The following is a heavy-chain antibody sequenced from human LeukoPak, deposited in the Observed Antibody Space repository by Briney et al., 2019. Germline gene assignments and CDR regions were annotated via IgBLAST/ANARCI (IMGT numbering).Heavy chain of an antibody. D-gene: IGHD1-26*01. Sequence: HPGGSLRLSCAASGFTFSSYSMNWVRQAPGKGLEWVSYISSSSSTIFYADSVKGRFTISRDNAKNSLYLQMHSLRDEDTAVYYCARAWYSWGYYFGYWGQGTLVTVSS. CDR3: ARAWYSWGYYFGY. CDR2: ISSSSSTI. CDR1: GFTFSSYS. J-gene: IGHJ4*02. V-gene: IGHV3-48*02.